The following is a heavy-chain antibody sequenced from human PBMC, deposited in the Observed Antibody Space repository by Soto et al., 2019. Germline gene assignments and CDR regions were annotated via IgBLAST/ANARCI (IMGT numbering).Heavy chain of an antibody. D-gene: IGHD3-3*01. Sequence: GESLKISCVGSGYKVSTWHNFTSYWIAWVRQMPGEGLEWMGIIYPGDSDTRYSPSFQGQVTISADKSINSVYLQWSSLKASDTATYYCARLGFNYDFLSGYYNVHHYYGIGVWGQGTTVTVSS. CDR1: GYKVSTWHNFTSYW. V-gene: IGHV5-51*01. CDR3: ARLGFNYDFLSGYYNVHHYYGIGV. CDR2: IYPGDSDT. J-gene: IGHJ6*02.